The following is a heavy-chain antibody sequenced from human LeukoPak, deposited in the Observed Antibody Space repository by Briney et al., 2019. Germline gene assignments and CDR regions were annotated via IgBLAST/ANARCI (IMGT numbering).Heavy chain of an antibody. CDR3: ARTVSGYYDSSGYFEGGTFDY. V-gene: IGHV4-31*03. J-gene: IGHJ4*02. CDR1: GGSISSGGYY. Sequence: TLSLTCTVSGGSISSGGYYWSWIRQHPGKGLEWIGYIYYSGSTYYNPSLKSRVTISVDTSKNQFSLKLSSVTAADTAVYYCARTVSGYYDSSGYFEGGTFDYWGQGTLVTVSS. CDR2: IYYSGST. D-gene: IGHD3-22*01.